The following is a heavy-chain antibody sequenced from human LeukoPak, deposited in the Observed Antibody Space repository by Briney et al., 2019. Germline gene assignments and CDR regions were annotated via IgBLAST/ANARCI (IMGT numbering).Heavy chain of an antibody. J-gene: IGHJ4*02. Sequence: PSQTLSLTCTVSGGSISSGGYYWSWIRQHPGKGLEWIGYLYYSGSTYYNPSLKSRVTISVDTSKNQFSLKLSSVTAADTAVYYCARAPYYYDSSGYSPPDYWGQGTLVTVSS. CDR3: ARAPYYYDSSGYSPPDY. D-gene: IGHD3-22*01. CDR1: GGSISSGGYY. V-gene: IGHV4-31*03. CDR2: LYYSGST.